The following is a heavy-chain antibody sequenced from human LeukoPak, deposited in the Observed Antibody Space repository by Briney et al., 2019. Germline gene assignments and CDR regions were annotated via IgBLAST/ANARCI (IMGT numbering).Heavy chain of an antibody. J-gene: IGHJ6*02. CDR3: ARDQYQLRSYYYGMDV. CDR1: GFTLSNYW. D-gene: IGHD2-2*01. CDR2: INQDESAK. V-gene: IGHV3-7*04. Sequence: GGSLRLSCAASGFTLSNYWMSWVRQAPGKGLEWVVNINQDESAKYYVDSVKGRFTISRDNAENSLYLQMNSLRAEDTAVYYCARDQYQLRSYYYGMDVWGQGTTVTVSS.